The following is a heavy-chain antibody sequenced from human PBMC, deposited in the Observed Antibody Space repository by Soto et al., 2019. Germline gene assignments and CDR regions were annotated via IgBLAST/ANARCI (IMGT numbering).Heavy chain of an antibody. CDR2: IYYGGST. Sequence: SETLSLTCTVSGGSISSYYWSWIRQPPGKGLEWIGYIYYGGSTNYNPSLKSRVTISVDTSKNQFSLKLSSVTAADTAVYYCARGYCSGGSCYPVLIWGQGTLVTVSS. J-gene: IGHJ4*02. D-gene: IGHD2-15*01. CDR1: GGSISSYY. CDR3: ARGYCSGGSCYPVLI. V-gene: IGHV4-59*01.